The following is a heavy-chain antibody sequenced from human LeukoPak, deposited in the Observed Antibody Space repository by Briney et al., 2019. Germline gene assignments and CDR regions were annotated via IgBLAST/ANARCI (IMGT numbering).Heavy chain of an antibody. CDR3: AREVCIGGSCSVFDY. D-gene: IGHD2-15*01. J-gene: IGHJ4*02. CDR2: ISGSGGST. CDR1: GFTFSSCA. Sequence: PGGSLRLSCAASGFTFSSCAMSWVRQAPGKGLEWVSAISGSGGSTYYADSVKGRFTISRDNSKNTLSLQMNSLRTEDTAVYYCAREVCIGGSCSVFDYWGQGTLVTVSS. V-gene: IGHV3-23*01.